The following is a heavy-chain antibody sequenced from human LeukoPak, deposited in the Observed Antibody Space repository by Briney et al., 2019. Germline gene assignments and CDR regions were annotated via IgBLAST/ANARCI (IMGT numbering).Heavy chain of an antibody. D-gene: IGHD2-15*01. Sequence: GGSLRLSCAASGFTFSNYWMSWVRQAPGKGLEWVANIKENAGEIYYVDSVKGRFTISRDNAKNSLYLQMESLRAEDTAVYYCARGAAALFDYWGQGTLVTVSS. CDR2: IKENAGEI. J-gene: IGHJ4*02. CDR3: ARGAAALFDY. CDR1: GFTFSNYW. V-gene: IGHV3-7*01.